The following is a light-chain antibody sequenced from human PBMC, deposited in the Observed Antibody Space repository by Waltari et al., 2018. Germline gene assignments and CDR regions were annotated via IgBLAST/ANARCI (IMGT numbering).Light chain of an antibody. CDR1: TFKIHSNF. V-gene: IGLV1-47*01. J-gene: IGLJ3*02. CDR2: RDF. Sequence: QPVLTQPPSASGTPGQRVTISCSGGTFKIHSNFVSWYRQFPGTAPKLLIYRDFQRPSGVPDRFSGSKSGTSASLAIGGLRSEDEADYYCAAWDDSLSGWVFGGGTKLTVL. CDR3: AAWDDSLSGWV.